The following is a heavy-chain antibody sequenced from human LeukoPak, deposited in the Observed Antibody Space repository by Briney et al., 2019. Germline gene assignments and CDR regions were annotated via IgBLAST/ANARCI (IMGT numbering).Heavy chain of an antibody. CDR2: INHSGST. J-gene: IGHJ1*01. D-gene: IGHD4-23*01. CDR1: GGSFSGYY. V-gene: IGHV4-34*01. CDR3: ARGRAYGGNVRWGILV. Sequence: PSETLSLTCAVYGGSFSGYYWSWIRQPPGKGLEWIGEINHSGSTNYNPSLKSRVTISVDTSKNQFSLKLSSVTAADTAVYYCARGRAYGGNVRWGILVWGQGTLVTVSS.